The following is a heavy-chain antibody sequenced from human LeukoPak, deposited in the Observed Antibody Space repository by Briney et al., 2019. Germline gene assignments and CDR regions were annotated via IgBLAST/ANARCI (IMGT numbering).Heavy chain of an antibody. Sequence: PGGSLRLSCAASGFTLSSYAMSWVRQAPGKGLEWVSVISGSGGSTYYGDSVKGRFTISRDNSKNTLFLQMNSLRAEDTAVYYCAKVAAYYYRSGSYGYWGQGTLVTVSS. CDR3: AKVAAYYYRSGSYGY. CDR2: ISGSGGST. V-gene: IGHV3-23*01. D-gene: IGHD3-10*01. J-gene: IGHJ4*02. CDR1: GFTLSSYA.